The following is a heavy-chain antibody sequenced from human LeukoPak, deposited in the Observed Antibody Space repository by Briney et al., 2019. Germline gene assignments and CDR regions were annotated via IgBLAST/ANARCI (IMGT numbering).Heavy chain of an antibody. CDR3: ARDSLRGAMDY. CDR2: ISYDGSNK. J-gene: IGHJ4*02. Sequence: PGRSLRLSCAASGFTFSSYAMHWVRQAPGKGLEWVAVISYDGSNKYYADSVKGRFTISRDNSKNTLYLQMNSLRAEDTAVYYCARDSLRGAMDYWGQGTLVTVSS. CDR1: GFTFSSYA. V-gene: IGHV3-30*04. D-gene: IGHD2-15*01.